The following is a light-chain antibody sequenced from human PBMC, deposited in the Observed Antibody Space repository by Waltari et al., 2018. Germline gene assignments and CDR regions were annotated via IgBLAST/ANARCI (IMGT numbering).Light chain of an antibody. J-gene: IGKJ4*01. Sequence: EIVLTQSPGTLSLSPGERASLPCRTSQSLSNNYVAWYQHKPGQPPSLLIFDASRRATGIPDRFSGSGSGTDFTLTISSLEPEDFAVYYCQKYGSTPRPFGGGTKVEIK. CDR3: QKYGSTPRP. V-gene: IGKV3-20*01. CDR2: DAS. CDR1: QSLSNNY.